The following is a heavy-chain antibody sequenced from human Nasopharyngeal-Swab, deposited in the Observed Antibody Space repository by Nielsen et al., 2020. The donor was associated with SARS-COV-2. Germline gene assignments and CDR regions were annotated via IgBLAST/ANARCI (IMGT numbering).Heavy chain of an antibody. J-gene: IGHJ4*02. CDR2: ISWNSGSI. D-gene: IGHD3-3*01. CDR1: GFTFDDYA. CDR3: AKPLTTEGGDY. Sequence: GGSLRLSYAASGFTFDDYAMHWVRQAPGKGLEWVSGISWNSGSIGYADSVKGRFTISRDNAKNSLYLQMNSLRAEDTALYYCAKPLTTEGGDYWGQGTLVTVSS. V-gene: IGHV3-9*01.